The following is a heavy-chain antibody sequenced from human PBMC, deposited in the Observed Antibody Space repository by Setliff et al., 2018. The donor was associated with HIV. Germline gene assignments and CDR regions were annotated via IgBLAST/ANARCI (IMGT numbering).Heavy chain of an antibody. CDR2: IYYSGST. J-gene: IGHJ5*02. Sequence: SETLSLTCTVSGGSISSGGYYWSWIRQHPGKGLEYIGYIYYSGSTYYNPSLKSRVTISVDTSKNQFSLRLNSVTAADTAVYYCARGGRSTVTQWAWFDPWGQGTLVTVSS. CDR3: ARGGRSTVTQWAWFDP. CDR1: GGSISSGGYY. V-gene: IGHV4-31*03. D-gene: IGHD4-17*01.